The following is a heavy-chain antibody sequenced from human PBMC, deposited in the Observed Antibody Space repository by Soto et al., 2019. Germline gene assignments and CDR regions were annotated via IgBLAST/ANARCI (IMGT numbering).Heavy chain of an antibody. CDR1: GGSFTDYY. CDR3: ARFEVGTTTRDY. D-gene: IGHD3-3*01. Sequence: SETLSLTCAVYGGSFTDYYWNWIRQPPGKGLEWIGEIHHTGTINYNPSFKSRVTISVDTSKNQFSLKMKSVNAADTAVYYCARFEVGTTTRDYWGQGTLVTVSS. CDR2: IHHTGTI. J-gene: IGHJ4*02. V-gene: IGHV4-34*01.